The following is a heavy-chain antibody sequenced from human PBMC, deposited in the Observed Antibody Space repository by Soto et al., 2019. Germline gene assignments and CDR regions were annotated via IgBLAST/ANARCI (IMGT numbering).Heavy chain of an antibody. Sequence: SETLSLTWSLSSCSMTNYYWRWIRHPPGRGLEWIWYIYYTWHNRDNPFLNGRVTMSKDTSTNQFSLKLSSVTAADMPVYYCARVGYSSSWVWFFDLWGRGTLVTVSS. V-gene: IGHV4-59*01. CDR3: ARVGYSSSWVWFFDL. D-gene: IGHD6-13*01. CDR2: IYYTWHN. CDR1: SCSMTNYY. J-gene: IGHJ2*01.